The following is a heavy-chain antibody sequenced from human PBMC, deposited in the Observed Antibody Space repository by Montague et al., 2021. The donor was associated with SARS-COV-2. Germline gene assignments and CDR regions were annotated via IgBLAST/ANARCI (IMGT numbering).Heavy chain of an antibody. CDR2: IYWDDTK. CDR3: ARTAGTDYTGYYYYAMDV. J-gene: IGHJ6*02. Sequence: PALVKPTQTLTLTCTFSGFSLSKPGVYVGWIRQPPGKALECLAVIYWDDTKRYSPSLRSRLTITDDTSKNQVVLTMTNMDPVDAATYYCARTAGTDYTGYYYYAMDVWGQGTTVTVSS. CDR1: GFSLSKPGVY. V-gene: IGHV2-5*02. D-gene: IGHD3-10*01.